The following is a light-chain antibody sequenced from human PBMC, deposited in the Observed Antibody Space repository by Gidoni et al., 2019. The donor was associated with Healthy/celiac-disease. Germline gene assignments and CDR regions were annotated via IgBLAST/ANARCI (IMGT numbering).Light chain of an antibody. CDR3: QQSYSTPRT. CDR2: AAS. J-gene: IGKJ1*01. Sequence: DITMTQSPSSLSASVGDRVTITCRASQSISSYLNWYQQKPGKAPKLLIYAASSLQSGVPSRFSGSGSVTDFTLTISSLQPEDFATYYCQQSYSTPRTFGQGTKVEIK. CDR1: QSISSY. V-gene: IGKV1-39*01.